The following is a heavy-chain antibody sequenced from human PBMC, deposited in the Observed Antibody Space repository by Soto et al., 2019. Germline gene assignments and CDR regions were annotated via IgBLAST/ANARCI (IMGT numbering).Heavy chain of an antibody. CDR1: GGSISSSSYY. CDR2: IYYSGST. CDR3: ARHGGSYYDSSGYYSGDAFDI. J-gene: IGHJ3*02. D-gene: IGHD3-22*01. Sequence: QLQLQESGPGLVKPSETLSLTCTVSGGSISSSSYYWGWIRQPPGKGLEWIGSIYYSGSTYYNPSLKSRVTISVDTSKNQFSLKLSSVTAADTAVYYCARHGGSYYDSSGYYSGDAFDIWGQGTMVTVSS. V-gene: IGHV4-39*01.